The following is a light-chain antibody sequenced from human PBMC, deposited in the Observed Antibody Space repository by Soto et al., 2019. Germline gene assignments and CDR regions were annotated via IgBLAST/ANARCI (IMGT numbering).Light chain of an antibody. Sequence: EIVLTQSPGTLSLSPGERATLSCRASQSVSNNYLAWYQQKPGQALRLLIYGASNRATGIPDRFSGSGSGTDFTLTISRLEPEDLAVYYCQQYGSSGTFGQGTKVDIK. CDR2: GAS. V-gene: IGKV3-20*01. J-gene: IGKJ1*01. CDR3: QQYGSSGT. CDR1: QSVSNNY.